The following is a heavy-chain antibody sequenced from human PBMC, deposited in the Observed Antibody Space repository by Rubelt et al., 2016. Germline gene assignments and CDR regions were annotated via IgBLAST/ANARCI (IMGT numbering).Heavy chain of an antibody. V-gene: IGHV4-34*01. D-gene: IGHD7-27*01. J-gene: IGHJ2*01. Sequence: QVQLQQWGAGLLKPSETLSLTCAVYGGSFSGYYWSWIRQPPGKGLEWIGEINHSGSTNYNPSLKIRVTISVDTAKNQFSLKLSSGTAADTAAYYCARGLIDWGWYFDLWGRGTLVTVSS. CDR1: GGSFSGYY. CDR3: ARGLIDWGWYFDL. CDR2: INHSGST.